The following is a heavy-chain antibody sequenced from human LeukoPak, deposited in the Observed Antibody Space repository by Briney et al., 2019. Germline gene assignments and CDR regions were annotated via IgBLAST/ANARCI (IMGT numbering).Heavy chain of an antibody. D-gene: IGHD3-10*01. CDR3: AKVTYGSGTYGAFDY. J-gene: IGHJ4*02. CDR2: ISGSGDNT. V-gene: IGHV3-23*01. Sequence: GGSMRLSCAASGFTFSSHGMSWVRQAPGKGLEWVSTISGSGDNTYYADSVKGRFTISRDNSKNTLYLQMNSLRAEDTAVYYCAKVTYGSGTYGAFDYWGQGTLVTVSS. CDR1: GFTFSSHG.